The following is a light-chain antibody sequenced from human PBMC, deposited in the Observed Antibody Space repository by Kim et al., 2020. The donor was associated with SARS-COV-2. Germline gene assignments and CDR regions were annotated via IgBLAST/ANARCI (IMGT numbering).Light chain of an antibody. CDR1: QSFTTRY. V-gene: IGKV3-20*01. CDR2: GTS. Sequence: EIVLTQSPGTLSLSPGERATLSCRASQSFTTRYLAWYQQKLDQAPRLLIYGTSTRATGIPDRFSGSGSGTDFTLTISRLEPEDFGVYYCQQYDTLPDTFGGGTKLEI. J-gene: IGKJ4*01. CDR3: QQYDTLPDT.